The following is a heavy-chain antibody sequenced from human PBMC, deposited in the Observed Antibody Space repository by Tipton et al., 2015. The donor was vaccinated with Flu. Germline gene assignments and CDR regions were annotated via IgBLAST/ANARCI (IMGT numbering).Heavy chain of an antibody. D-gene: IGHD5-18*01. J-gene: IGHJ3*02. CDR3: AGEQGRYSYGFGAFDI. CDR2: ISAYNGNT. Sequence: QVQLVQSGAEVKKPGASVKVSCKASGYTFTSYGISWARQAPGQGLEWMGWISAYNGNTNDAQKLRGRVTMTTDTSTSTAYMELRSLRSGATAVYYCAGEQGRYSYGFGAFDIWGQGTMVSVSS. CDR1: GYTFTSYG. V-gene: IGHV1-18*01.